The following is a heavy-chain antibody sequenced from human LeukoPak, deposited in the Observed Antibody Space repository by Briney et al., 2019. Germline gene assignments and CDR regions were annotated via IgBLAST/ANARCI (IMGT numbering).Heavy chain of an antibody. D-gene: IGHD4-17*01. V-gene: IGHV1-8*02. Sequence: ASVKVSCKASGGTFSSYAISWVRQAPGQGLEWMGRMNPNSGNTGYAQKFQGRVTMTRNTSISTAYMELSSLRSEDTAVYYCARVSYGDYGYYYYMDVWGKGTTVTISS. J-gene: IGHJ6*03. CDR1: GGTFSSYA. CDR3: ARVSYGDYGYYYYMDV. CDR2: MNPNSGNT.